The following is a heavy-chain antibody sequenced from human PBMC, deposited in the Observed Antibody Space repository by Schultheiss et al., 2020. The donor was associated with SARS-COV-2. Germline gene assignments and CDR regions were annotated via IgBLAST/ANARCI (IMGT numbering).Heavy chain of an antibody. CDR3: ARGFSYDTSGYYYNY. V-gene: IGHV1-69*13. Sequence: SVKVSCKASGGSFSKYAISWVRQAPGQGLEWMGGIIPLFGRANYAQKFQGRVTITADESTSTAYMELSSLRSEDTAVYYCARGFSYDTSGYYYNYWGQGTLVTVSS. J-gene: IGHJ4*02. CDR2: IIPLFGRA. CDR1: GGSFSKYA. D-gene: IGHD3-22*01.